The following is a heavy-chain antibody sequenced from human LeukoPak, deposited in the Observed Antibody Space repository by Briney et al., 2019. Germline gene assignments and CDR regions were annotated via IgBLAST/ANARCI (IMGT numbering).Heavy chain of an antibody. Sequence: PSGTLSLTCAVPVCSHSSGNWWGWVRQSPGKGLEWIGEIHHNGTANYNPSLKSRVTISADKFQNQFSLKLTSVTAADTAVYYCATAPILRGEGGKHYKYRMDDWGQGTTVTVSS. J-gene: IGHJ6*02. CDR3: ATAPILRGEGGKHYKYRMDD. CDR1: VCSHSSGNW. CDR2: IHHNGTA. D-gene: IGHD2-2*02. V-gene: IGHV4-4*02.